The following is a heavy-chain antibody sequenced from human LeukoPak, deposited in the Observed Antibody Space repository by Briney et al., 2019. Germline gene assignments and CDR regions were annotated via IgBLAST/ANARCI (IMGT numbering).Heavy chain of an antibody. CDR2: ISSSSTYI. V-gene: IGHV3-21*01. CDR1: GSTFSSYS. Sequence: GGSLRLSCGASGSTFSSYSMNWVRQAPGKGLGWVSSISSSSTYIYYADSVKGRFTISRDNAKNSLYLQMNSLRVEDTAVYYCARASSQWLVPYWGQGTLVTVSS. CDR3: ARASSQWLVPY. J-gene: IGHJ4*02. D-gene: IGHD6-19*01.